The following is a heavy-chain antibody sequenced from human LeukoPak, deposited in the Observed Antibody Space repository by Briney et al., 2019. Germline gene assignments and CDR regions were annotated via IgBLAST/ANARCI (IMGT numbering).Heavy chain of an antibody. D-gene: IGHD3-9*01. Sequence: SDTLSLTCTGCGGSISSYYWSWIRQPPGKGLESIVDSYYSGSTNYNPSLMSRVTIAVDTSKYQFSLKLSSVTAADTAVYYCARTYYDILTGYYIGNWFDPWGQGTLVTVSS. J-gene: IGHJ5*02. CDR1: GGSISSYY. CDR2: SYYSGST. CDR3: ARTYYDILTGYYIGNWFDP. V-gene: IGHV4-59*07.